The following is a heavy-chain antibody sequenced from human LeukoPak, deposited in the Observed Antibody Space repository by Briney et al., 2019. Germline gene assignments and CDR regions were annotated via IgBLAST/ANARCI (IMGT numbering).Heavy chain of an antibody. V-gene: IGHV4-31*03. CDR3: ARESRRGVGATEHYNWFDP. J-gene: IGHJ5*02. CDR1: GGSISSGGYY. CDR2: IYYSGST. Sequence: SQTLSLTCTVSGGSISSGGYYWSWIRQHPGKGLEWIGYIYYSGSTNYNPSLKSRVTISVDTSKNQFSLKLSSVTAADTAVYYCARESRRGVGATEHYNWFDPWGQGTLVTVSS. D-gene: IGHD1-26*01.